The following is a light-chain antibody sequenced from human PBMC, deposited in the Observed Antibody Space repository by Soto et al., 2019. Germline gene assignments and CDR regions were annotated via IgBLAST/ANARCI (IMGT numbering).Light chain of an antibody. V-gene: IGKV1-5*03. J-gene: IGKJ1*01. CDR3: QQYNSYSLT. Sequence: DVQSTQSPSALSGAVADSATTTFRASQSISSWLAWYQQKPGKAPRLLIYQASSLETEVPSRFSGSGSGTELTLTISSLQPGDFATYSCQQYNSYSLTFGQGTKVDIK. CDR2: QAS. CDR1: QSISSW.